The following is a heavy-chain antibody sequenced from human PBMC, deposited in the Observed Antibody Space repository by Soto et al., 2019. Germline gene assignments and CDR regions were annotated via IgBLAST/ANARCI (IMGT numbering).Heavy chain of an antibody. V-gene: IGHV3-11*01. CDR2: ITYGVTTI. CDR3: ARGLSITHYGMDV. CDR1: GFTFSDYS. Sequence: QVQLVESGGGLVKPGGSLRLSCAASGFTFSDYSMSWIRRAPGKGLEWVSYITYGVTTIDSADSVKGRFTISRDNAKNTLYLQMNSLRADDTAVYYCARGLSITHYGMDVWGQGTTVTVSS. J-gene: IGHJ6*02.